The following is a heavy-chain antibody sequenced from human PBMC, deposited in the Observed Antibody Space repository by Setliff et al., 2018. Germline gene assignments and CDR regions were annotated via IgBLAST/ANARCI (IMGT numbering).Heavy chain of an antibody. CDR2: ISASGFST. D-gene: IGHD3-22*01. V-gene: IGHV3-23*01. Sequence: GGSLRLSCAASGFSFTNSAMSWVRQAPGKGLEWVSAISASGFSTYYADSAEGRFTISRDNAKNSLYLQMNSLRVEDTAVYYCAREPVEPSQYFHYISGYYDYWGQGTLVTVS. CDR3: AREPVEPSQYFHYISGYYDY. CDR1: GFSFTNSA. J-gene: IGHJ4*02.